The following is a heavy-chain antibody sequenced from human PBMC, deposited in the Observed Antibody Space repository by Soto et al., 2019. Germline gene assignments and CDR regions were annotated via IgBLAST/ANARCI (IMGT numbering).Heavy chain of an antibody. V-gene: IGHV1-46*01. CDR1: GYTITSYA. CDR2: INPSGGST. Sequence: ASVKVSCKASGYTITSYAMNWVRQAPGQGLEWMGIINPSGGSTSYAQKFQGRVTMTRDTSTSTVYMELSSLRSEDTAVYYCARVRSDYFDYWGQGTLVTAPQ. J-gene: IGHJ4*02. CDR3: ARVRSDYFDY.